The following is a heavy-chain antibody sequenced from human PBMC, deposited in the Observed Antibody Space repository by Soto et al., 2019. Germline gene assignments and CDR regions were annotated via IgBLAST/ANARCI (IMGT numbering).Heavy chain of an antibody. CDR1: GFKFSNYA. Sequence: GGSLRLSCAASGFKFSNYAMSWFRQAPGKGLEWVSLISATGGGTYYADSVKGRFTISRDNSHNTLYLQVHSLTAEDTAVYYCAKDRRAGGNSAFYFDFWGQGAQVTVSS. CDR2: ISATGGGT. V-gene: IGHV3-23*01. CDR3: AKDRRAGGNSAFYFDF. J-gene: IGHJ4*02. D-gene: IGHD3-16*01.